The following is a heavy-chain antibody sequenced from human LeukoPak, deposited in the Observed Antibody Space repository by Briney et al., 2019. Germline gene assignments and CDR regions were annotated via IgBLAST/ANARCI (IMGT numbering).Heavy chain of an antibody. J-gene: IGHJ4*02. CDR1: GGSISSSSYY. Sequence: SETLSLTCTVSGGSISSSSYYWGWIRQPPGKGLEWIGSIYYSGSTYYNPSLKSRVTISVDTSKNQFSLKLSSVTAADTAVYYCGLMVRGVIMHFDYWGQGTLVTVSS. V-gene: IGHV4-39*01. D-gene: IGHD3-10*01. CDR3: GLMVRGVIMHFDY. CDR2: IYYSGST.